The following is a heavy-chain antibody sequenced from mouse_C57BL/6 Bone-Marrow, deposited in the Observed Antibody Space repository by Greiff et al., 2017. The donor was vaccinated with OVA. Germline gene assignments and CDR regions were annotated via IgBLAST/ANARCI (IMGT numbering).Heavy chain of an antibody. Sequence: QVQLQQSGAELARPGASVKLSCKASGYTFTSYGMRWVKQRTGQGLEWIGEIDPRSGNTYYNEKFKGKATLTADKSSSTAYMELRSLTSEDSAVYSCARSGSDGWFAYWGQGTLVTVSA. D-gene: IGHD1-1*01. CDR3: ARSGSDGWFAY. J-gene: IGHJ3*01. CDR2: IDPRSGNT. CDR1: GYTFTSYG. V-gene: IGHV1-81*01.